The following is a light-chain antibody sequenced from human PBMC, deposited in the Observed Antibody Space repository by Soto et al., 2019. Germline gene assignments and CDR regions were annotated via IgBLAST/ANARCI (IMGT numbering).Light chain of an antibody. CDR2: DTS. V-gene: IGKV3-11*01. CDR1: QSVSKY. CDR3: QQFSSYPLT. J-gene: IGKJ4*01. Sequence: EVVLTQSPATLSLSPGERATLSCRASQSVSKYLAWYQQKPGQAPRLLIYDTSSRATGIPDRFSGGGSGTDFTLTISRLEPEDFAVYYCQQFSSYPLTFGGGTTGDIK.